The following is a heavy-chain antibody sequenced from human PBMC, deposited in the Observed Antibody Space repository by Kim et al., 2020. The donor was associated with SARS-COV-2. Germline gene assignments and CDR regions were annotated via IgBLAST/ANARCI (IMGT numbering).Heavy chain of an antibody. CDR2: IGSSVSVI. CDR3: AIDGGFSGYAGTFDY. J-gene: IGHJ4*02. CDR1: GFTFSSYE. V-gene: IGHV3-48*03. Sequence: GGSLRLSCAASGFTFSSYEMNWVRQAPGKGLEWVSYIGSSVSVIYYADSVKGRFTISRDTAKNSLYLQMNSLRAEDTAVYYCAIDGGFSGYAGTFDYCGQRTLVTVSS. D-gene: IGHD5-12*01.